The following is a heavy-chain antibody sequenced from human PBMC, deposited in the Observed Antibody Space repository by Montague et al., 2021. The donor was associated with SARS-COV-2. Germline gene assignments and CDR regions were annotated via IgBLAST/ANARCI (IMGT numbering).Heavy chain of an antibody. V-gene: IGHV4-39*01. CDR1: GGSISSSSYY. CDR2: IYYSGST. Sequence: SETLSLTCTVSGGSISSSSYYWGWIRQPPGKGLEWIGSIYYSGSTYYNPSLKSRVTISVDTSKNQFSLKLSSVTAADTAVYYCARQATGGKVDRLRDGFDAWGQGTPVTVSS. D-gene: IGHD5-12*01. J-gene: IGHJ5*02. CDR3: ARQATGGKVDRLRDGFDA.